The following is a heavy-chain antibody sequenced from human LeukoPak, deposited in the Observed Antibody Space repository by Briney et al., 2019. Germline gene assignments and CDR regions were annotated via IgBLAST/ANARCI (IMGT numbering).Heavy chain of an antibody. J-gene: IGHJ5*02. CDR3: ARVSPPILRSGSLNWFDP. V-gene: IGHV1-18*01. Sequence: ASVKVSCKASGYTFTSYGISWVRQAPGQGLEWMGWISAYNGNTNYAQKLQGRVTMTTDTSTSTAYMELRSLRSDDTAVYYCARVSPPILRSGSLNWFDPWGQGTLVTVSS. CDR1: GYTFTSYG. CDR2: ISAYNGNT. D-gene: IGHD3-10*02.